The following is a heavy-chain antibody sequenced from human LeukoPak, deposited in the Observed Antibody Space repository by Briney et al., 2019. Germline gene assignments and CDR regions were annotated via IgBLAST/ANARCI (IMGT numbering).Heavy chain of an antibody. CDR1: GGSISSSSYY. CDR2: IYYSGST. CDR3: ARVFGESLSLDY. Sequence: SETLSLTCTVSGGSISSSSYYWGWIRQPPGEGLEWIGSIYYSGSTYYNPSLKSRVTISVDTSKNQFSLKLSSVTAADTAVYYCARVFGESLSLDYWGQGTLVTVSS. D-gene: IGHD3-10*02. V-gene: IGHV4-39*01. J-gene: IGHJ4*02.